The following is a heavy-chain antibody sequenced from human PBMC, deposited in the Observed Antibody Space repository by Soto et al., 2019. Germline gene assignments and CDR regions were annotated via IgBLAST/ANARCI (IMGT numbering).Heavy chain of an antibody. Sequence: QVQLVQSGAEVKKPGSSVKVSCKASGGTFSSYTITWVRQAPGQGLEWMGRITPILGIANYAQKFQGRVTITADISTSTAYMELSSLRSEDTAVYYCARGDYGGNQVFDYWGQGTLVTVSS. J-gene: IGHJ4*02. CDR1: GGTFSSYT. CDR2: ITPILGIA. D-gene: IGHD4-17*01. V-gene: IGHV1-69*02. CDR3: ARGDYGGNQVFDY.